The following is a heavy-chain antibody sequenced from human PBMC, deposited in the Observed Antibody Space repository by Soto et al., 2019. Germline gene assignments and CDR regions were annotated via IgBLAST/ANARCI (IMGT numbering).Heavy chain of an antibody. CDR2: IYSGGST. CDR3: ARVGVGIGVAGRKDAFDI. V-gene: IGHV3-53*01. Sequence: PGGSLRLSCAASGFTVSSNYMSWVRQAPGKGLEWVSVIYSGGSTYYADSVKGRFTISRDNSKNTLYLHMNSLTAEDTAVYYCARVGVGIGVAGRKDAFDIWGKGTMVTVSS. J-gene: IGHJ3*02. CDR1: GFTVSSNY. D-gene: IGHD6-19*01.